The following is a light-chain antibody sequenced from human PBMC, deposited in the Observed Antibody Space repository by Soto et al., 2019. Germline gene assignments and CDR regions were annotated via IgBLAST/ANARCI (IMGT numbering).Light chain of an antibody. CDR1: QSISIW. Sequence: IQMTQSPSTLSASVGDRVTITCRASQSISIWLAWYQQKPGKAPKLLIYDGSSLESGVPSRFSGSGSGTKFTLTISSLQPDDFATYYCKQYNTYPWPFGQGTKVDIK. V-gene: IGKV1-5*01. J-gene: IGKJ1*01. CDR2: DGS. CDR3: KQYNTYPWP.